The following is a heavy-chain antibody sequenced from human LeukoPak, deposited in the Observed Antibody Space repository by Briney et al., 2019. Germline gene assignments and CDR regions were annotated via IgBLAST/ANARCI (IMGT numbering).Heavy chain of an antibody. Sequence: GSSVKLSCKASGATFSSYAISWVRQAPGQGLEWRGGIIPIFGTANYAQKFQGRVTITADESTSTAYMELSSLRSEDTAVYYCALQGGTVTPRVYFDYWGQGTLVTVSS. CDR1: GATFSSYA. D-gene: IGHD4-17*01. J-gene: IGHJ4*02. V-gene: IGHV1-69*01. CDR2: IIPIFGTA. CDR3: ALQGGTVTPRVYFDY.